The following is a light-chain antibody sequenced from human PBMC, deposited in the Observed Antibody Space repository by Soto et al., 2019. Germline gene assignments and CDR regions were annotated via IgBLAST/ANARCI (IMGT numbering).Light chain of an antibody. CDR2: AAS. V-gene: IGKV1-39*01. CDR1: QSISNY. J-gene: IGKJ4*01. Sequence: DIQMTQSPSSLSASVGDRVTITCRASQSISNYLNWYQQKPGKAPKFLIYAASSLQSGVPSRFSGSGSGTDFTLTISSLQHEDFATYYCQQTYSILPTFGGGTKVEIK. CDR3: QQTYSILPT.